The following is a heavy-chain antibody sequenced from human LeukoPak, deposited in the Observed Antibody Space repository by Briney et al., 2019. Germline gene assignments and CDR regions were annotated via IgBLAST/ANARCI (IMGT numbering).Heavy chain of an antibody. CDR3: ARGRSSDLDV. Sequence: SETLSLTCAVFGGSFSSYYWIWIRQPPGKGLEWIGEINHSGSTNYNPSLKSRVTISVDTSKNQFSLKLSSVTAADTAVYYCARGRSSDLDVWGKGTTVTISS. CDR2: INHSGST. J-gene: IGHJ6*04. D-gene: IGHD6-19*01. V-gene: IGHV4-34*01. CDR1: GGSFSSYY.